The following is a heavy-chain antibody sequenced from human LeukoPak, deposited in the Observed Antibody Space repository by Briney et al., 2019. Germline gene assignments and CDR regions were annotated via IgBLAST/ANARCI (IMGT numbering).Heavy chain of an antibody. CDR2: IKQDGSEK. CDR3: ARHGLRWFGELYFNH. CDR1: GFTFSSYW. J-gene: IGHJ4*02. Sequence: GGSLRLSCAASGFTFSSYWMSWVRQAPGKELEWVANIKQDGSEKDYVDSVKGRFTISRDNAKNSLYLQMNSLRAEDTAVYYCARHGLRWFGELYFNHRGQGTLVTVSS. D-gene: IGHD3-10*01. V-gene: IGHV3-7*01.